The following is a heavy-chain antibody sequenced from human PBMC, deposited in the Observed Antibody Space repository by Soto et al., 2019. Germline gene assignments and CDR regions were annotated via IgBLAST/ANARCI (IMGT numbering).Heavy chain of an antibody. CDR3: AREADFASSGYVLDY. D-gene: IGHD3-22*01. V-gene: IGHV3-11*06. J-gene: IGHJ4*02. Sequence: KGRFTISRDDAKDSLFLQMNSLRADDTAVYYCAREADFASSGYVLDYWVQGTLVTVSS.